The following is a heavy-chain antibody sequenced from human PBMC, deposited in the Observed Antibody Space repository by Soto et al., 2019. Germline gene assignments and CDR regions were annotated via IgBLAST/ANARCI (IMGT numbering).Heavy chain of an antibody. V-gene: IGHV4-59*01. Sequence: SETLSLTCTVSGGSISSYYWSWIRQPPGKGLEWIGYIYYSGSTNYNPSLKSRVPISVDTSKNQFSLKLSAVTAADTAVYYCARGGIAAAPTGEYYYYYYYMDVWGKGTTVTVSS. D-gene: IGHD6-13*01. CDR3: ARGGIAAAPTGEYYYYYYYMDV. CDR1: GGSISSYY. J-gene: IGHJ6*03. CDR2: IYYSGST.